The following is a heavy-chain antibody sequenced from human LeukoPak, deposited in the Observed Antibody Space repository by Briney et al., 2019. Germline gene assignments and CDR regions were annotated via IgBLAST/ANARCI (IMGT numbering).Heavy chain of an antibody. J-gene: IGHJ4*02. CDR3: ARDGDLSIAYYSDY. CDR1: GYTFTVYY. Sequence: AASVKVSCKASGYTFTVYYMHWVRQAPGQGLEWMGWINPNSGGTNYAEKFQGRVTMTRDTSISTAYMELSRLRSDNTAVYYCARDGDLSIAYYSDYWGQGTLVTVSS. V-gene: IGHV1-2*02. D-gene: IGHD3-22*01. CDR2: INPNSGGT.